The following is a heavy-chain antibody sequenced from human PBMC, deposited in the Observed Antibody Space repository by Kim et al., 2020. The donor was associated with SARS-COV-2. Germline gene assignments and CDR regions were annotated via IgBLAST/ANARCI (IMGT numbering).Heavy chain of an antibody. CDR2: ISAYNGDT. D-gene: IGHD2-21*02. CDR1: GYIFTSYG. J-gene: IGHJ6*02. V-gene: IGHV1-18*04. CDR3: ARDSRGCGRDCYRGHYHYSYDMDV. Sequence: ASVKVSCKASGYIFTSYGIKWVRQAPGQGLEWMGWISAYNGDTKYAQKFQGRVTMTTDTITTTAYMELRSLRSDDTAVYYCARDSRGCGRDCYRGHYHYSYDMDVWGQGTTVTVSS.